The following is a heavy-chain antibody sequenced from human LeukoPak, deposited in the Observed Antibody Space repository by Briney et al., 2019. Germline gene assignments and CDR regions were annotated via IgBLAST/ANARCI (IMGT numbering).Heavy chain of an antibody. J-gene: IGHJ3*02. CDR2: IYYSGST. CDR1: GGSISSGDYY. CDR3: ARDRGYYDSSGYRYDAFDI. V-gene: IGHV4-30-4*08. Sequence: SETLSLTCTVSGGSISSGDYYWSWIRQPPGKGLEWIGYIYYSGSTYYNPSLKSRVTISVDTSKNQFSLKLSSVTAADTAVYYCARDRGYYDSSGYRYDAFDIWGQGTMVTVSS. D-gene: IGHD3-22*01.